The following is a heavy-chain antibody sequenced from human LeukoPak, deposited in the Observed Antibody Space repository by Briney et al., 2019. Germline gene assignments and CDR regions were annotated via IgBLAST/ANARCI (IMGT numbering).Heavy chain of an antibody. Sequence: GGSLRLSCGAHGFTFSSYGMNWVRQAPGKGLEWVSSISSSSSYIYYADSVKGRFTISRDNAKNSLYLQMNSLRAEDTAVYYCAKSTVTYYFDYWGQGTLVTVSS. V-gene: IGHV3-21*01. CDR3: AKSTVTYYFDY. CDR2: ISSSSSYI. CDR1: GFTFSSYG. D-gene: IGHD4-17*01. J-gene: IGHJ4*02.